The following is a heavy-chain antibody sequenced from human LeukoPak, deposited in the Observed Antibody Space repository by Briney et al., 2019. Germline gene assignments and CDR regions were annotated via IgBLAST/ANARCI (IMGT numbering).Heavy chain of an antibody. Sequence: GASVKVSCKASGYTFTSYGISWVRQAPGQGLEWVGWISAYNGNTNYAQKLQGRVTMTTDTPTSTAYMELRSLRSDDTAVYYCARDRNAAGYYYDSSGEGGFFDYWGQGTLVTVSS. CDR1: GYTFTSYG. CDR2: ISAYNGNT. V-gene: IGHV1-18*01. J-gene: IGHJ4*02. CDR3: ARDRNAAGYYYDSSGEGGFFDY. D-gene: IGHD3-22*01.